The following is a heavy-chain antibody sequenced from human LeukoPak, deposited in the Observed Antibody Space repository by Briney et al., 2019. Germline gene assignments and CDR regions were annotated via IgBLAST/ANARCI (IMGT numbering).Heavy chain of an antibody. Sequence: GGSLRLSCAASGFTFSSYWMHWVRQAPGKGLVRVSRINSDGGSTNYADSVKGRFTISRDNAKNTLYLQMNSLRPEDTAVYYCARGRGPVWCPLEFDYWGQGTLVTVSS. CDR1: GFTFSSYW. D-gene: IGHD2-8*01. CDR3: ARGRGPVWCPLEFDY. V-gene: IGHV3-74*01. CDR2: INSDGGST. J-gene: IGHJ4*02.